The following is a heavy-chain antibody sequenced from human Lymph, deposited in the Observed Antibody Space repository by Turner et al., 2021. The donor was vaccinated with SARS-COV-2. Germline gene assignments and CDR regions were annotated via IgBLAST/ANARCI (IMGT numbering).Heavy chain of an antibody. CDR1: GGSISSSSYY. V-gene: IGHV4-39*01. D-gene: IGHD2-21*02. Sequence: QLQLQESGPGLVKHSETLSLTCTVSGGSISSSSYYWGWIRQPPGKGLEWIGSIYYSGSTYYNPSLKSRVTISVDTSKNQFSLKLSSVTAADTAVYYCARQRLTRYGMDVWGQGTTFIVSS. J-gene: IGHJ6*02. CDR3: ARQRLTRYGMDV. CDR2: IYYSGST.